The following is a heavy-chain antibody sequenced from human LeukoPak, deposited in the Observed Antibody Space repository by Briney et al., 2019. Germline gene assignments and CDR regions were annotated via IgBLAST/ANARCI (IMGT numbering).Heavy chain of an antibody. D-gene: IGHD6-6*01. CDR2: ISGDESVT. CDR1: GFTLRNYW. J-gene: IGHJ4*01. Sequence: GGSLRLSCTASGFTLRNYWMHWVRQVPGKRLVWVSRISGDESVTNYADSVQGRFTISRDNAKNTLYLQIDGLRSEDTAVYYCARYSSSTGGASYYLDYWGHGTLVTVSS. V-gene: IGHV3-74*01. CDR3: ARYSSSTGGASYYLDY.